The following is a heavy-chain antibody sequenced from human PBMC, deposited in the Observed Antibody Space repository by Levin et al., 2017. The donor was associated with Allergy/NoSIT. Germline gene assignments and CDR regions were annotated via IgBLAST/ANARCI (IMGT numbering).Heavy chain of an antibody. CDR2: IKPDGSRT. CDR3: ASGRFSSGWYPDYFDY. D-gene: IGHD6-19*01. Sequence: GGSLRLSCAASGFTFSSTWMSWVRLAPGKGMEWVANIKPDGSRTYYVDSVKGRFIISRDNAKISLFLQMNSLSVEDTAVYYCASGRFSSGWYPDYFDYWGQGTLVTVSS. CDR1: GFTFSSTW. J-gene: IGHJ4*02. V-gene: IGHV3-7*02.